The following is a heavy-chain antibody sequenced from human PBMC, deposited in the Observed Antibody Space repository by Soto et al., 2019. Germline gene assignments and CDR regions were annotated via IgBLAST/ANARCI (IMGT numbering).Heavy chain of an antibody. J-gene: IGHJ4*02. CDR2: ISGSGGST. V-gene: IGHV3-23*01. D-gene: IGHD4-17*01. CDR1: GFTFSSYA. Sequence: EVQLLESGGGLVQPGGSLRLSCAASGFTFSSYAMSWVRQAPGKGLEWVSAISGSGGSTYYADSVKGRFTISRDNSKNTLYLQMNSLRAEDTAVYYCAKDPHTVTIREGKSDDYWGQGTLVTVSS. CDR3: AKDPHTVTIREGKSDDY.